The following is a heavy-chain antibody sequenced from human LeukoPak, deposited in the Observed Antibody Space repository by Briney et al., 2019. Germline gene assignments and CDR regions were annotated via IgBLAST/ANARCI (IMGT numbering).Heavy chain of an antibody. V-gene: IGHV3-9*01. CDR2: ISRNSSSI. J-gene: IGHJ4*02. Sequence: GGSLRLSCAASGFTFDDYAMHWVRQAPGKGLEWVSGISRNSSSIGYADSVKGRFTISRDNAKNSLYLQMNSLRAEDTALYYCAKVHYYDSSGYYYFDYWGQGTLVTVSS. CDR1: GFTFDDYA. CDR3: AKVHYYDSSGYYYFDY. D-gene: IGHD3-22*01.